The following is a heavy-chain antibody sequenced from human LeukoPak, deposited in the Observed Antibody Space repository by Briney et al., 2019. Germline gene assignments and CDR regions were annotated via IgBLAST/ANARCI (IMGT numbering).Heavy chain of an antibody. Sequence: SETLSLTCTVSGGSISSSSYYWGWIRQPPGKGLEWIGYIYYSGSTNYNPSLKSRVTISVDTSKNQFSLKLSSVTAADTAVYYCARRRAGTRVFDYWGQGTLVTVSS. CDR2: IYYSGST. J-gene: IGHJ4*02. CDR1: GGSISSSSYY. CDR3: ARRRAGTRVFDY. D-gene: IGHD6-19*01. V-gene: IGHV4-61*05.